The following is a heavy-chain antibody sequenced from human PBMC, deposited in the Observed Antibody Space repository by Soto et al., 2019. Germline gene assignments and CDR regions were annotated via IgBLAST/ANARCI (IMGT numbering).Heavy chain of an antibody. V-gene: IGHV3-23*01. CDR2: ISGSGDNT. Sequence: EVQLLESGGGLVQPGGSLRLSCAASGFPFSDYAMSWVRQAPGKGLEWVSSISGSGDNTHYADSVKGRFIISRDNSKKTLFLQIDSLRAEDTAVYYCADFPTVAAPGSSLDYWGQGTLVTVSS. CDR3: ADFPTVAAPGSSLDY. CDR1: GFPFSDYA. D-gene: IGHD6-13*01. J-gene: IGHJ4*02.